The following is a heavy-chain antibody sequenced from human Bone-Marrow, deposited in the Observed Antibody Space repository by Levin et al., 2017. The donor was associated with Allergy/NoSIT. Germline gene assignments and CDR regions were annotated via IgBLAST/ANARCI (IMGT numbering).Heavy chain of an antibody. CDR1: GGSISSAGYH. Sequence: SETLSLTCTVSGGSISSAGYHWTWIRQSPGKGLEWIGYISYRGTTYYNPSLKSRLTMSLDTSEQSFSLNLNSVTAADTAIYSCARLDGYYFDYWGQGTLVTVSS. CDR3: ARLDGYYFDY. V-gene: IGHV4-31*03. D-gene: IGHD3-9*01. J-gene: IGHJ4*02. CDR2: ISYRGTT.